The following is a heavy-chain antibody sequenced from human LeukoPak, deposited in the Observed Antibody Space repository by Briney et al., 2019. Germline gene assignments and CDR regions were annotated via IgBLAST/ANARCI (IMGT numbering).Heavy chain of an antibody. CDR2: IYPGDSDT. V-gene: IGHV5-51*01. Sequence: GESLKISCKGSGYSFTSYWIGWVRQMPGKGLEWMGIIYPGDSDTRYSPSFQGQVTISADKSISTAYLQWSSLKASDTAMYYCARGGRRIVVVTTTYFDIWGQGTMVTVSS. CDR3: ARGGRRIVVVTTTYFDI. CDR1: GYSFTSYW. D-gene: IGHD3-22*01. J-gene: IGHJ3*02.